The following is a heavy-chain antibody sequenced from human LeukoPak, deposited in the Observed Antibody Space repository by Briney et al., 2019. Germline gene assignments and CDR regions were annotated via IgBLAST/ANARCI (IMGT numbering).Heavy chain of an antibody. V-gene: IGHV3-7*03. CDR1: GLTFSSYW. D-gene: IGHD3-22*01. CDR2: IKEDGSRK. CDR3: ATPLDYYDSSGYHQGGD. J-gene: IGHJ4*02. Sequence: PGGSLRLSCAASGLTFSSYWMTWVRQAPGKGLEWVANIKEDGSRKNYMDSAKGRFTISRDNTKNSPYLQMNSLRAEDTAVYYCATPLDYYDSSGYHQGGDWGQGTLVTVSS.